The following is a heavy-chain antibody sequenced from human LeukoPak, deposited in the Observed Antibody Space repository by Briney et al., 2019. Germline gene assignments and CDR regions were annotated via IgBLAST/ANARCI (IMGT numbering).Heavy chain of an antibody. J-gene: IGHJ6*03. CDR2: ITGSGAFT. D-gene: IGHD1-26*01. CDR3: AKNGWEPRKYYYYMDV. V-gene: IGHV3-23*01. Sequence: GGSLRLSCAASGFTFITYSMTWVRQAPGRGLEWVSAITGSGAFTDYADSVKGRFTISRDNSKNTLYLQMNSLRAEDTAVYYCAKNGWEPRKYYYYMDVWGKGTTVTISS. CDR1: GFTFITYS.